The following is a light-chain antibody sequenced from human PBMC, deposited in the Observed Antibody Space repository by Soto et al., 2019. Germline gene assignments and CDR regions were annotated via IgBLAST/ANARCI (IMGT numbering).Light chain of an antibody. V-gene: IGKV3-15*01. CDR1: QSVGTN. Sequence: IVMTQSPATLSVSPGESATLSCRASQSVGTNLAWYQQTPGQAPRVLIHSASTRATGIPARFSGSGSDTEFTLTIRGLQSEDFAIYYCQQYNNWPPYSFGQGTKLEIK. CDR2: SAS. J-gene: IGKJ2*01. CDR3: QQYNNWPPYS.